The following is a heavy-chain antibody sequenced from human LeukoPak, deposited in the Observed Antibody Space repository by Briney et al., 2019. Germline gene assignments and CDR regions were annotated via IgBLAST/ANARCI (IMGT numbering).Heavy chain of an antibody. CDR1: GGSISSYY. CDR3: ARVYYYGSGSYYPDYYYYYMDV. D-gene: IGHD3-10*01. J-gene: IGHJ6*03. Sequence: SETLSLTCTVSGGSISSYYWSWIRQPPGKGLEWIGYIYYSGSTNYNPSLKSRVTISVDTSKNQFSLKLSSVTAADTAVYYCARVYYYGSGSYYPDYYYYYMDVWGKGTTVTVSS. CDR2: IYYSGST. V-gene: IGHV4-59*01.